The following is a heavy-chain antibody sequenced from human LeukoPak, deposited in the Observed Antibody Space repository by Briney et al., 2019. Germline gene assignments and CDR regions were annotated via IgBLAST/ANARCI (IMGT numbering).Heavy chain of an antibody. CDR2: INPNSGGT. J-gene: IGHJ3*02. CDR1: GYTFTGYY. CDR3: ARRETTGTDAFDI. D-gene: IGHD1-1*01. Sequence: ASVKVSCKASGYTFTGYYMHWVRQAPGQGLEWMGWINPNSGGTNYAQKFQGRVTMTRDTSISTAYMELSRLRSDDTAVYYCARRETTGTDAFDIWGQGTMVTVSS. V-gene: IGHV1-2*02.